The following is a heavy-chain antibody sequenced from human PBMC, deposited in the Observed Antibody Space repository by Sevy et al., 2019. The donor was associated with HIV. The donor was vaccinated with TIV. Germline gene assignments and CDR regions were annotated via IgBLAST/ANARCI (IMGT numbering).Heavy chain of an antibody. CDR1: GFDFSSYP. V-gene: IGHV3-30-3*01. J-gene: IGHJ4*02. Sequence: GGSLRLSCAASGFDFSSYPMHWVRQAPGKGLEWVSVIAYDESTKYYGDSVRGRFTISRDNSKNTLYLQMNSLRAEDTAVYYCARGTPTVAGPDSWGQGTLVTVSS. D-gene: IGHD6-19*01. CDR2: IAYDESTK. CDR3: ARGTPTVAGPDS.